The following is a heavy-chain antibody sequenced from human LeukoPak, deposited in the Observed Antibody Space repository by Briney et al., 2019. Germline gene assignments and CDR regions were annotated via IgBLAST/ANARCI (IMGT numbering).Heavy chain of an antibody. J-gene: IGHJ4*02. V-gene: IGHV3-30*18. CDR1: GFTFSSYG. CDR2: IAYDGSNK. CDR3: AKDRTRAYSDPRYNFDY. Sequence: GGSLRLSCAASGFTFSSYGMHWVRQAPGKGLEWVAVIAYDGSNKYSADSVKGRFTISRDNSKNTLFLQMNSLRAEDTAVYYCAKDRTRAYSDPRYNFDYWGQGILATVSS. D-gene: IGHD4-17*01.